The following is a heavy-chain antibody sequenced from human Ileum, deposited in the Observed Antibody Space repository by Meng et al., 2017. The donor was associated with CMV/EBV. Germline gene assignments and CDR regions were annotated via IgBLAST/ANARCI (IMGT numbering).Heavy chain of an antibody. CDR3: ARGLNPFGANQ. D-gene: IGHD3-16*01. Sequence: SETLSLTFTVSDGAIIGYYWSWIRQPLGKGLEWIGYFYYKGSSSYSPSLKSRVTMSLDTSRNQFYMTLSYVTAADTAVYYCARGLNPFGANQWGQGTLVTVSS. CDR2: FYYKGSS. J-gene: IGHJ4*02. CDR1: DGAIIGYY. V-gene: IGHV4-59*01.